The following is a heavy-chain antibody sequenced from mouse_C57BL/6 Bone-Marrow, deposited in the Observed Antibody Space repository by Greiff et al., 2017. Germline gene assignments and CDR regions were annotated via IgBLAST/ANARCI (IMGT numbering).Heavy chain of an antibody. CDR2: IYPRSGNT. CDR3: ARRGGYYGY. D-gene: IGHD1-1*01. V-gene: IGHV1-81*01. J-gene: IGHJ2*01. CDR1: GYTFTSYG. Sequence: QVQLQQSGAELARPGASVKLSCKASGYTFTSYGISWVKQRTGQGLEWIGEIYPRSGNTYYNEKFKGKATLHADKSSSTAYMELRSLTSEDSAVYFCARRGGYYGYWGQGTTLTVSS.